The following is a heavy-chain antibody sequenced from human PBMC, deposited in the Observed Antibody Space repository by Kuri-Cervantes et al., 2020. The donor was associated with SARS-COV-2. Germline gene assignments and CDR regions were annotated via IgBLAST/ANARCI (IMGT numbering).Heavy chain of an antibody. D-gene: IGHD2-15*01. CDR3: AKDMESGGSYSTFDY. Sequence: GGSLRLSCAASGFTFSSYDMHWVCQATGKGLEWVSAIGTAGDTYYPGSVKGRFTISRENAKNSLYLQMNSLRAGDTALYYCAKDMESGGSYSTFDYWGQGTLVTVSS. CDR2: IGTAGDT. J-gene: IGHJ4*02. V-gene: IGHV3-13*01. CDR1: GFTFSSYD.